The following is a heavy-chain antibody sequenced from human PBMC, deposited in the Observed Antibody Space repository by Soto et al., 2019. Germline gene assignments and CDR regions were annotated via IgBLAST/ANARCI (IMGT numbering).Heavy chain of an antibody. J-gene: IGHJ2*01. CDR2: IWYDGSNK. Sequence: QVQLVESGGGVVQPGRSLRLSCAASGFTFSSYGMHWVRQAPGKGLEWVAVIWYDGSNKYYADSVKGRFTTSRDNSRNTLYLPMNSLRAEDTAVYYCAREDGGYFDLWGRGTLVTVAS. CDR3: AREDGGYFDL. CDR1: GFTFSSYG. V-gene: IGHV3-33*01.